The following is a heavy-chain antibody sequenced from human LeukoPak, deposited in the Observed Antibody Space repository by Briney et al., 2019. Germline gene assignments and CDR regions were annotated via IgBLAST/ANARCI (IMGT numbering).Heavy chain of an antibody. V-gene: IGHV3-53*01. Sequence: GGSLRLSCAASGFNVSTRYMSWVRQAPGKGLEWVSLIYSGGTIYCADSVKGRFTISRDNSKNMLYLQMNSLRADDTAVYYCARPASGGLSEDYWGQGTLVTVSS. CDR2: IYSGGTI. CDR3: ARPASGGLSEDY. CDR1: GFNVSTRY. D-gene: IGHD3-10*01. J-gene: IGHJ4*02.